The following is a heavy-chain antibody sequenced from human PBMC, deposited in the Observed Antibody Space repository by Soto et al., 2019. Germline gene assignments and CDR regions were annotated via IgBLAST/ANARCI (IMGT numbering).Heavy chain of an antibody. J-gene: IGHJ6*03. D-gene: IGHD1-1*01. Sequence: GGSLRLSCAASGFTFSSYWMSWVRQAPGKGLEWVANIKQDGSEKYYVDSVKGRFTISRDNAKNSLYLQMNSLRAEDTAVYYCARAAGNHVQLERRPSDYYYMDVWGKGTTVTVSS. CDR1: GFTFSSYW. CDR2: IKQDGSEK. CDR3: ARAAGNHVQLERRPSDYYYMDV. V-gene: IGHV3-7*01.